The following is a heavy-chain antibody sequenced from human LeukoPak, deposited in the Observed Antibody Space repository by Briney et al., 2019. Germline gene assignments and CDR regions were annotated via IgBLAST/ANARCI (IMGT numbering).Heavy chain of an antibody. CDR1: GFTFDDYG. CDR3: AREGGIVGAITGTYYYYMDV. Sequence: TGGSLRLSCAASGFTFDDYGMSWVRQAPGKGLEWVSGINWNGGSTGYADSVKGRFTISRDNAKNSLYLQMNSLRAEDTALYYCAREGGIVGAITGTYYYYMDVWGKGTTVTVS. V-gene: IGHV3-20*04. J-gene: IGHJ6*03. D-gene: IGHD1-26*01. CDR2: INWNGGST.